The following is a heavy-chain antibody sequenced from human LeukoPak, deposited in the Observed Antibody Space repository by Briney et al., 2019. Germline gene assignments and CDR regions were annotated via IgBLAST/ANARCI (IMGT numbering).Heavy chain of an antibody. D-gene: IGHD3/OR15-3a*01. V-gene: IGHV4-30-4*01. CDR2: IYYSGST. CDR1: GGSVSSGSYY. Sequence: SETLSLTCTVSGGSVSSGSYYWSWIRQPPGKGLEWIGYIYYSGSTYYNPSLKSRVTISVDTSKNQFSLKLSSVTAADTAVYYCARVLLDSYYFDYWGQGTLVTVSS. CDR3: ARVLLDSYYFDY. J-gene: IGHJ4*02.